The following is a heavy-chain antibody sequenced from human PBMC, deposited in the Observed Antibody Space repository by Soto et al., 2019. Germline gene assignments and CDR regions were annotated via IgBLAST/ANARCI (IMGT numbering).Heavy chain of an antibody. D-gene: IGHD6-13*01. Sequence: QVQLQESGPGLVKPSQTLSLTCTVSGGSISSGGYYWSWIRQHPGKGLEWIGYIYYSGSTYYNPSLKSRVTRSVDTSKNQFSLKLSSVTAADTAVYYCARGKQSSFPDWAEFDYWGQGTLVTVSS. CDR3: ARGKQSSFPDWAEFDY. V-gene: IGHV4-31*03. J-gene: IGHJ4*02. CDR1: GGSISSGGYY. CDR2: IYYSGST.